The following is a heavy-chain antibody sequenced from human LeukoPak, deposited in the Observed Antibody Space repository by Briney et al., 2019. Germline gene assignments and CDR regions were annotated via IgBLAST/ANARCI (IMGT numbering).Heavy chain of an antibody. Sequence: GGSLRLSCAASGFSFTSSWMSWVRQAPGKGLEWVGRIKSKIDGETPEYAAAVKGRFTISRDDSKNTPYLQMNSLKTEDTAVYYCKAWFTGRPEGGQGTLVTVSS. J-gene: IGHJ4*02. CDR1: GFSFTSSW. CDR3: KAWFTGRPE. D-gene: IGHD3-10*01. CDR2: IKSKIDGETP. V-gene: IGHV3-15*01.